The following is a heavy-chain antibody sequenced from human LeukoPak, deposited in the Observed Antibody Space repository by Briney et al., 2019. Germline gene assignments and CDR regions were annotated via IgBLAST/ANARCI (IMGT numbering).Heavy chain of an antibody. CDR3: ARYRVMGGSLGELSH. CDR1: GGTFSSYA. D-gene: IGHD3-16*02. J-gene: IGHJ4*02. CDR2: IIPIFGTA. Sequence: SVKLSCKASGGTFSSYAISWVRQAPGQGLEWMGGIIPIFGTANYAQKFQGRVTITADESTSTAYMELSSLRSEDTAVYYCARYRVMGGSLGELSHWGQGTLVSVSS. V-gene: IGHV1-69*01.